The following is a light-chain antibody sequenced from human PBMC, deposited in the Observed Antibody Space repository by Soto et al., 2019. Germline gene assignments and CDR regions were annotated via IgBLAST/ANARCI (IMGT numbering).Light chain of an antibody. CDR3: HQYDKAPQT. CDR2: AAS. CDR1: QYITRTY. V-gene: IGKV3-20*01. Sequence: EIVLTQSPGTLSLSPGERATLSCRASQYITRTYIAWYQQKPGQAPRLLIYAASNRATGIPDKFSGSGSGTDYSLTITRLEPEDSAVYYCHQYDKAPQTFGQGTKVDIK. J-gene: IGKJ2*01.